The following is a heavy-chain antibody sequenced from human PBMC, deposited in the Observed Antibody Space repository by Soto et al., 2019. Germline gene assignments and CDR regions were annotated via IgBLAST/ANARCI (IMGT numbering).Heavy chain of an antibody. CDR3: ARDSDYSNYDY. CDR1: GFTFSSYS. CDR2: ISSSSSYI. Sequence: GGSLRLSCAASGFTFSSYSMNRVRQAPGKGLEWVSSISSSSSYIYYADSVKGRFTISRDNAKNSLYLQMNSLRAEDTAVYYCARDSDYSNYDYWGQGTLVTVSS. V-gene: IGHV3-21*01. J-gene: IGHJ4*02. D-gene: IGHD4-4*01.